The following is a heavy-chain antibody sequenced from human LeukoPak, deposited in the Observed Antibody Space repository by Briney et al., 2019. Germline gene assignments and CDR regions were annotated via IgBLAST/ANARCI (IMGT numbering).Heavy chain of an antibody. D-gene: IGHD3-3*01. CDR1: GYTFTSYG. Sequence: ASVKVSCKASGYTFTSYGISWVRPAPGQGLEWMGWISAYNGNTNYAQKLQGRVTMTTDTSTSTAYMELRSLRSDDTAVYYCARDALTYDFWSGYYGPPNWFDPWGQGTLVTVSS. CDR3: ARDALTYDFWSGYYGPPNWFDP. J-gene: IGHJ5*02. V-gene: IGHV1-18*01. CDR2: ISAYNGNT.